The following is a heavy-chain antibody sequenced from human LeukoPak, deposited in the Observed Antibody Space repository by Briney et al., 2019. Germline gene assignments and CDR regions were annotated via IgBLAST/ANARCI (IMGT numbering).Heavy chain of an antibody. CDR3: ARELVVITLTHYYYYGMDV. CDR1: GGSISSYY. V-gene: IGHV4-4*07. J-gene: IGHJ6*02. CDR2: IYTSGST. D-gene: IGHD3-22*01. Sequence: PSETLSLTCTVSGGSISSYYWSWIRQPAGKGLEWIGRIYTSGSTNYNPSLKSRVTMSVDTSKNQFSLKLSSVTAADTAVYHCARELVVITLTHYYYYGMDVWGQGTTVTVSS.